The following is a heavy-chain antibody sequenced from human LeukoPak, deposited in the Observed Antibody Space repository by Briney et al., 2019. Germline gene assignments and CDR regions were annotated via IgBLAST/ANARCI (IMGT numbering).Heavy chain of an antibody. CDR2: MNPNSGNT. J-gene: IGHJ5*02. Sequence: ASVKVSCKASGYTFTNYGINWVRQATGQGLEWMGWMNPNSGNTGYAQKFQGRVTMTRNTSISTAYMELSSLRSEDTAVYYCATNSGYDEGYNWFDPWGQGTLVTVSS. CDR3: ATNSGYDEGYNWFDP. V-gene: IGHV1-8*02. D-gene: IGHD5-12*01. CDR1: GYTFTNYG.